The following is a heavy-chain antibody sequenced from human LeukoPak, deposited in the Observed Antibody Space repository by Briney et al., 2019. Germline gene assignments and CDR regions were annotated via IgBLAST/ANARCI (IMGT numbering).Heavy chain of an antibody. CDR1: GGSISSGGYY. J-gene: IGHJ6*04. V-gene: IGHV4-31*03. D-gene: IGHD6-13*01. CDR2: IYYSGST. Sequence: PSETLSLTCTVSGGSISSGGYYWSWIRQHPEKGLEWIGYIYYSGSTYYNPSLKSRVTISVDTSKNQFSLKLSSVTAADTAVYYCARDSPPWIAAAGTDYYYGMDVWGKGTTVTVSS. CDR3: ARDSPPWIAAAGTDYYYGMDV.